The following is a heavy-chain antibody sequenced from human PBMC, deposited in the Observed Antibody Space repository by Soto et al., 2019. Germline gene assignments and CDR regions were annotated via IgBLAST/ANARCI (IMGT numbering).Heavy chain of an antibody. CDR3: AREGTFGGVIVDGFDY. CDR2: ISYDGSNK. CDR1: GFTFSSYA. V-gene: IGHV3-30-3*01. J-gene: IGHJ4*02. D-gene: IGHD3-16*02. Sequence: QVQLVESGGGVVQPGRSLRLSCAASGFTFSSYAMHWVRQAPGKGLEWVAVISYDGSNKYYADSVKGRFTISRDNSKNPRYLQMNSLRAEDTAVYYCAREGTFGGVIVDGFDYWGQGTLVTVSS.